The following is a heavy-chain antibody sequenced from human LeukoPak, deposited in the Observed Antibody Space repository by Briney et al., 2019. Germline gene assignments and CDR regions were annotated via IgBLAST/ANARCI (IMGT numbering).Heavy chain of an antibody. Sequence: RASVKVSCKASGGTFSSYAISWVRQAPGQGLEWMVGIIPIFGTANYAQKFQGRVTITADESTSTAYMELSSLRSEDTAVYYCARDTDPGYDYVWGSYRFQHWGQGTLVTVSS. CDR3: ARDTDPGYDYVWGSYRFQH. CDR1: GGTFSSYA. CDR2: IIPIFGTA. D-gene: IGHD3-16*02. V-gene: IGHV1-69*13. J-gene: IGHJ1*01.